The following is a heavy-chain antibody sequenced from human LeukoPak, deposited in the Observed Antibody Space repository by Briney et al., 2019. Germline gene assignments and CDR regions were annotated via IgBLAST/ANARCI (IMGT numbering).Heavy chain of an antibody. V-gene: IGHV4-59*12. CDR1: GGSISSYY. D-gene: IGHD2-2*02. J-gene: IGHJ6*02. CDR3: ARGSYQLLYRMTYYGMDV. CDR2: IYYSGST. Sequence: SETLSLTCTVSGGSISSYYWSWIRQPPGKGLEWIGYIYYSGSTNYNPSLKSRVTISVDTSKNQFSLKLSSVTAADTAVYYCARGSYQLLYRMTYYGMDVWGQGTTVTVSS.